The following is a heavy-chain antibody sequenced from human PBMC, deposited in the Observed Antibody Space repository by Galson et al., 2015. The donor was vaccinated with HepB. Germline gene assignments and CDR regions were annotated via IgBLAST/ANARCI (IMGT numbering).Heavy chain of an antibody. D-gene: IGHD2-15*01. Sequence: SLRLSCAGSGFTFSSYAMHWVRQAPGKGLEWVAVVSYDGSNKYYADSVKGRFTLSRDNSKNTLYMQMNSLRAEDTAVYYCARDRTATHPEYFQHWGQGTLVTVSS. CDR2: VSYDGSNK. V-gene: IGHV3-30*04. CDR1: GFTFSSYA. J-gene: IGHJ1*01. CDR3: ARDRTATHPEYFQH.